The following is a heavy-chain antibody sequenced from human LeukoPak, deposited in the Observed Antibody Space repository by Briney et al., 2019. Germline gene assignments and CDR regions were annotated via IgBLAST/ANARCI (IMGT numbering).Heavy chain of an antibody. Sequence: PGGSLRLSCAASGFAFNTYWMHWVRQTPGKGLVWVSRINGDGSGTNYADSVKGRFTISRDNAKNTLFLQMNSLGVEDTAVYFCARDRQYVMDVWGQGTTVTVSS. V-gene: IGHV3-74*01. CDR2: INGDGSGT. J-gene: IGHJ6*02. CDR1: GFAFNTYW. CDR3: ARDRQYVMDV.